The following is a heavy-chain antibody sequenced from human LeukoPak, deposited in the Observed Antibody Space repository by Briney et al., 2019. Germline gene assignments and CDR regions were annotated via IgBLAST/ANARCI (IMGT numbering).Heavy chain of an antibody. CDR3: ARGGGYYDYVWGSYRYTGDWFDP. D-gene: IGHD3-16*02. J-gene: IGHJ5*02. CDR2: INSEGSST. Sequence: GGSLRLSCAASGFTFSSYWMHWVRQAPGKGLVWVSRINSEGSSTSYADSVKGRFTISRDNAKNTLYLQMSSLRAEDTAVYYCARGGGYYDYVWGSYRYTGDWFDPWGQGTLVTVSS. CDR1: GFTFSSYW. V-gene: IGHV3-74*01.